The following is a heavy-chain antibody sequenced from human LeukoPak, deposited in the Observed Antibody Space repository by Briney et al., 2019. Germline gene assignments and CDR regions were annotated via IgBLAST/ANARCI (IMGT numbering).Heavy chain of an antibody. CDR3: ARLTNYDYVWGSYRYIGNYFQY. Sequence: PSETLPLTCTVSGGSISSYYWSWIRQSPGKGLEWIGYIYYSGSTNYNPPLKSRVTISLDTPKNQFSLNLSSVTAADTAVYFCARLTNYDYVWGSYRYIGNYFQYWGQGTLVTVSS. CDR1: GGSISSYY. V-gene: IGHV4-59*01. D-gene: IGHD3-16*02. J-gene: IGHJ4*02. CDR2: IYYSGST.